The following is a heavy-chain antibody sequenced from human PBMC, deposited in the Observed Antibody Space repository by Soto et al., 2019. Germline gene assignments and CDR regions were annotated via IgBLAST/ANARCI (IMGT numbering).Heavy chain of an antibody. Sequence: GGSLRLSCTASGFTFSRHAMTWVRQAPGKGLELVAGLRDSGGSVYYADSVKGRFTISRDNSMNTLYLQMNTLRAEDTAIYYCAKVSSSWYAGFFDLWGQGTLVTVSP. J-gene: IGHJ4*02. V-gene: IGHV3-23*01. CDR1: GFTFSRHA. D-gene: IGHD6-13*01. CDR2: LRDSGGSV. CDR3: AKVSSSWYAGFFDL.